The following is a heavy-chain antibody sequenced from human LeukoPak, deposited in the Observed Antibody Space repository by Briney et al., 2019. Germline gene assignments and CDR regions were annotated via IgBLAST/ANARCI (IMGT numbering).Heavy chain of an antibody. Sequence: GGSLRLSCAASGLTVGSTYMSWVRQTPGKGLECVSVIYSGGSTYYADSVKGRFTISRDNSKNTLYLQMNSLRAEDMAVYYCARDLKGDAARRHTFDYWGQGTLVTVSS. CDR2: IYSGGST. CDR3: ARDLKGDAARRHTFDY. D-gene: IGHD6-6*01. V-gene: IGHV3-66*01. J-gene: IGHJ4*02. CDR1: GLTVGSTY.